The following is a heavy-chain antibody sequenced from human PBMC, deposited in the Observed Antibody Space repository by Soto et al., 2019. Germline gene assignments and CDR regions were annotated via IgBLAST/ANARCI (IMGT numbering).Heavy chain of an antibody. CDR1: GFTISSNA. CDR3: AKDKPGTTSFDY. V-gene: IGHV3-23*01. D-gene: IGHD1-1*01. Sequence: GGSLRLSCAASGFTISSNAMYWVRQAPGKGLEWVSAISDTGATTHYADSVKGRFTISRDTSKNTLYLQLNTLRADDTAVYYCAKDKPGTTSFDYWGQGTLVTNSS. J-gene: IGHJ4*01. CDR2: ISDTGATT.